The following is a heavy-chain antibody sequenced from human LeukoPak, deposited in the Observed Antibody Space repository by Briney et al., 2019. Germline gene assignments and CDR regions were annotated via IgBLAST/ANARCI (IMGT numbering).Heavy chain of an antibody. J-gene: IGHJ4*02. Sequence: GGSLRLSCAASGFTFDDYAMHWVRQAPGKGLEWVSGISWNSGTIGYADSVKGRFTISRDNSKNTLYLQMNSLRAEDTAVYYCAKAAASTTYYFDYWGQGTLVTVSS. V-gene: IGHV3-9*01. CDR1: GFTFDDYA. D-gene: IGHD6-13*01. CDR2: ISWNSGTI. CDR3: AKAAASTTYYFDY.